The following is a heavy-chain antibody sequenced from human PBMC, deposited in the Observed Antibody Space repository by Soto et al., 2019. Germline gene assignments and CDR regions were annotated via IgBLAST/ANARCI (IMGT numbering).Heavy chain of an antibody. Sequence: SVQVSCKASGGTFSSYAISRVRQGPGQGLEWMGGIIPIFGSANYAQKFQGRVTITADESTSTAYLELSSLRSEDTAVYYCAGTLYYYDSSGYTKPVAFDIWGQGTMVTVSS. CDR3: AGTLYYYDSSGYTKPVAFDI. J-gene: IGHJ3*02. CDR2: IIPIFGSA. D-gene: IGHD3-22*01. CDR1: GGTFSSYA. V-gene: IGHV1-69*13.